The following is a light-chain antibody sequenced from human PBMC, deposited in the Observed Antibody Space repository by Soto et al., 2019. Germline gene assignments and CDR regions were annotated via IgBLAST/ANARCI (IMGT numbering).Light chain of an antibody. CDR2: DDS. J-gene: IGLJ1*01. CDR1: NIGSKS. V-gene: IGLV3-21*02. CDR3: QVWDLSDDYV. Sequence: SSELTQPPSVSVAPGQTARITCGGNNIGSKSVHWYQQKPGQAPVLVVYDDSDRPSGIPERFSGSTSGNTATLTINRVDAGDEADYYCQVWDLSDDYVFGTGTKLTVL.